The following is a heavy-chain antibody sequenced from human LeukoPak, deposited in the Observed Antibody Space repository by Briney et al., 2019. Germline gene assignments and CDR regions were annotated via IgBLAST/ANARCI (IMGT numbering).Heavy chain of an antibody. CDR2: IYYSGST. CDR1: GGSISSYY. V-gene: IGHV4-59*01. CDR3: ARGGGGATLDY. D-gene: IGHD1-26*01. Sequence: SETLSLTCTVSGGSISSYYWSWIRQPPGKGLEWIGYIYYSGSTNYNPSLKSRVTISVDTSKNQFSLKLSSVTAADTAVYYCARGGGGATLDYWGQGTLVTVSS. J-gene: IGHJ4*02.